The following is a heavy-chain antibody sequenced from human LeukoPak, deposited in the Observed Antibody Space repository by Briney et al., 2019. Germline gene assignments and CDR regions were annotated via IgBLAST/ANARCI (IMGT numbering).Heavy chain of an antibody. CDR3: ARLGIVGATTGYFDY. Sequence: PSETLSLTCTVSGYSISSGYYWGWIRQPPGKGLEWIGSIYHSESADYNPSLKSRVTISVDTSKNQFSLKLSSVTAADTAVYYCARLGIVGATTGYFDYWGQGTLVTVSS. CDR2: IYHSESA. CDR1: GYSISSGYY. J-gene: IGHJ4*02. V-gene: IGHV4-38-2*02. D-gene: IGHD1-26*01.